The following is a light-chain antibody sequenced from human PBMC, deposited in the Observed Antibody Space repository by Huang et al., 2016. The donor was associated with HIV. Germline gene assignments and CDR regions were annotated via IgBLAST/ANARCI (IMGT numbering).Light chain of an antibody. V-gene: IGKV4-1*01. CDR1: QPILHDSDSRNY. CDR2: WAS. CDR3: QQYYSSPFT. J-gene: IGKJ3*01. Sequence: DIVMTQSPDSLAVSLGERGTINCKSSQPILHDSDSRNYLAWYQQKPGQPPKLLIHWASIRKSGVPDRFIGSGSWTDFTLTISSLQAEDVAVYYCQQYYSSPFTFGPGTNVDI.